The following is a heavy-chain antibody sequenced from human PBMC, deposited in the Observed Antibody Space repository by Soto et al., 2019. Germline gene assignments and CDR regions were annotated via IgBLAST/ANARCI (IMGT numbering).Heavy chain of an antibody. CDR3: ARGVGEFDY. CDR1: GGSISSYY. CDR2: IYYSGST. V-gene: IGHV4-59*12. J-gene: IGHJ4*02. Sequence: PSETLSLTCTVSGGSISSYYWSWIRQPPGKGLEWIGYIYYSGSTNYNPSLKSRVTISVDTSKNQFSLKLSSVTAADTAVYYCARGVGEFDYWGQGTLVPSPQ.